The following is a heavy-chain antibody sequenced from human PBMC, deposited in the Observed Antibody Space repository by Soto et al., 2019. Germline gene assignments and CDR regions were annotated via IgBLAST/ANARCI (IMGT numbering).Heavy chain of an antibody. CDR3: ARAIYFGYSYGLGYYYGMDV. D-gene: IGHD5-18*01. V-gene: IGHV4-34*01. Sequence: SETLSLTCAVYGGSFSCYYWSWIRQPPGKGLEWIGEINHSGSTNYNPSLKSRVTISVDTSKNQFSLKLSSVTAADTAVYYCARAIYFGYSYGLGYYYGMDVWGQGTTVTVSS. CDR2: INHSGST. CDR1: GGSFSCYY. J-gene: IGHJ6*02.